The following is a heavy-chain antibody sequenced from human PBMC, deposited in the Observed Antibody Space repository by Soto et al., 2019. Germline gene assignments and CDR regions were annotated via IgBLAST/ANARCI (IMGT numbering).Heavy chain of an antibody. V-gene: IGHV1-69*02. D-gene: IGHD5-12*01. CDR2: IIPILGIA. CDR3: ARKTTREMATTQGGY. CDR1: GGTFSSYT. Sequence: QVQLVQSGAEVKKPGSSVNVSCKASGGTFSSYTISWVRQAPGQGLEWMGRIIPILGIANYAQKFQGRVTITADKSTSTAYMELSSLRSEDTAVYYCARKTTREMATTQGGYWGQGTLVTVS. J-gene: IGHJ4*02.